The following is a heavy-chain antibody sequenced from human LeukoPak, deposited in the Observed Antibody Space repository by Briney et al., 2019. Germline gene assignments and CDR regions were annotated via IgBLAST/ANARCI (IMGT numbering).Heavy chain of an antibody. CDR3: ARDGYYYGSGSYYPNYYYYGMDV. CDR2: INHSGST. J-gene: IGHJ6*02. CDR1: GGSFSGYY. D-gene: IGHD3-10*01. Sequence: PSETLSLTCAVYGGSFSGYYWSWIRQPPGKGLEWIGEINHSGSTKYNPSLKSRVTMSVDTSKNQFSLKLSSVTAADTAVYYCARDGYYYGSGSYYPNYYYYGMDVWGQGTTVTVSS. V-gene: IGHV4-34*01.